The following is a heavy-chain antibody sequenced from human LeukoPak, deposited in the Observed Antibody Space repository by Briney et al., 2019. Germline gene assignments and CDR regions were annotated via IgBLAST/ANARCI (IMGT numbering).Heavy chain of an antibody. Sequence: PSETLSLTCTISGGSINDYYWSWIRQPAGKGLEWIGYVLYSGTTNYNPSLKSRVSISLDTSKNQFSLMVNSVTAADTAVYFRAGQQLERGEDHWGQGTLVIVSS. V-gene: IGHV4-59*08. J-gene: IGHJ4*02. CDR3: AGQQLERGEDH. CDR1: GGSINDYY. D-gene: IGHD1-1*01. CDR2: VLYSGTT.